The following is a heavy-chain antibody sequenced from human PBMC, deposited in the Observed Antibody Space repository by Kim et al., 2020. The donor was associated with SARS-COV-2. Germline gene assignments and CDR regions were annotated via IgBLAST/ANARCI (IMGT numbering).Heavy chain of an antibody. CDR3: ATARINDFWSGYYRGGFAY. J-gene: IGHJ4*02. Sequence: ASVKVSCKVSGYTFTELSMHWVRQAPGKGLEWMGGFDPEDGEKIYAQKFQGRVTMTEDTSTDTAYMELSSLRSEDTAVYYCATARINDFWSGYYRGGFAYWGQGTLVTVSS. CDR2: FDPEDGEK. CDR1: GYTFTELS. D-gene: IGHD3-3*01. V-gene: IGHV1-24*01.